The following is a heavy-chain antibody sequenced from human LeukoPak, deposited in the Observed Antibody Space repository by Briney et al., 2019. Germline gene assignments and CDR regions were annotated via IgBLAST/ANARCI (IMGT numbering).Heavy chain of an antibody. V-gene: IGHV1-69*01. J-gene: IGHJ6*02. CDR3: ARANPHCTNGVCYTNYYYYGMDV. CDR1: GGTFSSYA. Sequence: SVKVSCKASGGTFSSYAISWVRQAPGQRLEWMGGIIPIFGTANYAQKFQGRVTITADESTSTAYMELSSLRSEDTAVYYCARANPHCTNGVCYTNYYYYGMDVWGQGTRSPSP. CDR2: IIPIFGTA. D-gene: IGHD2-8*01.